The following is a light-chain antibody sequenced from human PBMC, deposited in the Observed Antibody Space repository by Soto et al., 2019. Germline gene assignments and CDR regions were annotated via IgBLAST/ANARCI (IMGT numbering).Light chain of an antibody. CDR2: ENN. J-gene: IGLJ1*01. V-gene: IGLV1-51*02. Sequence: QSVLTQPTSVSAAPGQKVTISCSGSSSNIGNNYVSWYQQLPGTAPKLLIYENNKRPSGIPDRFSGSKSGTSATLGITGLQTGDEAGYYCGTWDSSLSAFVFGTGTKLTVL. CDR1: SSNIGNNY. CDR3: GTWDSSLSAFV.